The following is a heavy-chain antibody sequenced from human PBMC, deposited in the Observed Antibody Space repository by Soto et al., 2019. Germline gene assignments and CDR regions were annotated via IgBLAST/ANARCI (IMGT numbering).Heavy chain of an antibody. J-gene: IGHJ4*02. D-gene: IGHD2-2*02. CDR1: GFTFSSYA. V-gene: IGHV3-23*01. CDR3: AKDPKDMVVVPAAIEADY. Sequence: GGSLRLSCAASGFTFSSYAMSWVRQAPGKGLEWVSAISGSGGSTYYADYVKGRFTISRDNSKNTLYLQMNSLRAEDTAVYYCAKDPKDMVVVPAAIEADYWGQGTLVTVSS. CDR2: ISGSGGST.